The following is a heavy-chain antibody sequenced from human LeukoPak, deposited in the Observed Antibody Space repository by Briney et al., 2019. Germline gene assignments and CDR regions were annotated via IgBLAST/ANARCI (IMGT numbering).Heavy chain of an antibody. Sequence: GGSLRLSCAVSGFSVRTNFMSWVRQTPGKGLAWVSSIFPSGGEIHYADSVRGRFTISRDNSKSTLSLQTNSLRAEDTAIYYCATYRQVLLPFESWGQGTLVTVSS. J-gene: IGHJ4*02. CDR3: ATYRQVLLPFES. CDR1: GFSVRTNF. D-gene: IGHD2-8*02. CDR2: IFPSGGEI. V-gene: IGHV3-53*01.